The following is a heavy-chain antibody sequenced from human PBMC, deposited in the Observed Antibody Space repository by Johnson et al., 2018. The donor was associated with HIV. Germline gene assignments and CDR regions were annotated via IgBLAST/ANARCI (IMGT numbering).Heavy chain of an antibody. J-gene: IGHJ3*02. D-gene: IGHD3-22*01. CDR2: INWNGGST. V-gene: IGHV3-20*03. Sequence: VQLVESGGGLIQPGGSLRLSYAASGFTFDDYGMSWVRQAPGKGLEWVSGINWNGGSTGYAYSVKGRFTISRANAKNSLYLQMNSLRAEDTALYYCARSYYDSSGYYHDAFDIWGQGTMVTVSS. CDR1: GFTFDDYG. CDR3: ARSYYDSSGYYHDAFDI.